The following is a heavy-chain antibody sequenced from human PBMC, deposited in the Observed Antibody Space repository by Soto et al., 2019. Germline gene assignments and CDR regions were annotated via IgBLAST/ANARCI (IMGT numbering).Heavy chain of an antibody. CDR3: ARVYSGSYSDY. V-gene: IGHV4-4*02. CDR2: IFHSGST. CDR1: GGSIRSNNW. D-gene: IGHD1-26*01. J-gene: IGHJ4*02. Sequence: QVQLQESGPGLVKPSGTLSLTCAVSGGSIRSNNWWSWVRQPPGKGLEWIGEIFHSGSTYYNPSLKTRVTISVDKSKNQLSRKLSSVTAADTAVYYCARVYSGSYSDYWGQGTLVTVSS.